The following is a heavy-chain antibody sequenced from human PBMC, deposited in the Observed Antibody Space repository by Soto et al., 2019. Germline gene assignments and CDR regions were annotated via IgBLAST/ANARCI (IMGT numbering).Heavy chain of an antibody. CDR2: IRSKAYGGTT. Sequence: GGSLRLSCTASGFTFGDYAMSWVRQAPGKGLEWVGFIRSKAYGGTTEYAASVKGRFTISRDDSKSIAYLQMNSLKTEDTAVYYCTRDADFWSGYYYDYWGQGTLVTVSS. D-gene: IGHD3-3*01. CDR1: GFTFGDYA. J-gene: IGHJ4*02. CDR3: TRDADFWSGYYYDY. V-gene: IGHV3-49*04.